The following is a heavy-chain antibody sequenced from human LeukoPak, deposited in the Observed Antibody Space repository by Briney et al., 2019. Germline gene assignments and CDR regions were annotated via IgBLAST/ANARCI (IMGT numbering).Heavy chain of an antibody. V-gene: IGHV4-59*01. CDR2: IYYSGSA. CDR3: ARVGGWEPKLHGVTFDY. J-gene: IGHJ4*02. CDR1: GGSLSGYY. Sequence: PSETLSLTCTVSGGSLSGYYWGWIRQPPGKGLEWIGYIYYSGSADYNPSLKSRVTISVDKSKNQSSLKLRSVTTADTAVYYCARVGGWEPKLHGVTFDYLGQGTLVTVSS. D-gene: IGHD1-26*01.